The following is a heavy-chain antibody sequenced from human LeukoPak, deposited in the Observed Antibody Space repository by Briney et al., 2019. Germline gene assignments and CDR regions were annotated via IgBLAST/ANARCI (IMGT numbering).Heavy chain of an antibody. CDR3: ARDSYYDSSGPVQNAFDI. J-gene: IGHJ3*02. CDR1: GGSISSYY. V-gene: IGHV4-59*06. CDR2: IYYSGST. D-gene: IGHD3-22*01. Sequence: PSETLSLTCTVSGGSISSYYWSWIRQHPGKGLEWIGYIYYSGSTYYNPSLKSRVTISVDTSKNQFSLKLSSVTAADTAVYYCARDSYYDSSGPVQNAFDIWGQGTMVTVSS.